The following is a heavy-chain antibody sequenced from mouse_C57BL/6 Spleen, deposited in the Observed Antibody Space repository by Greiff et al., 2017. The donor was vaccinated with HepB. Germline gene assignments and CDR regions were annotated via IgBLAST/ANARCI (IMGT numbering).Heavy chain of an antibody. V-gene: IGHV14-2*01. CDR2: IDPEDGET. J-gene: IGHJ4*01. Sequence: EVQRVESGAELVKPGASVKLSCAASGFNIKDYYMHWVKQRTEQGLEWIGRIDPEDGETKYAPKFQGKATITADTSSNTAYLQLSSLTSEDTAVYYCARRDYGSSYAMDYWGQGTSVTVSS. D-gene: IGHD1-1*01. CDR1: GFNIKDYY. CDR3: ARRDYGSSYAMDY.